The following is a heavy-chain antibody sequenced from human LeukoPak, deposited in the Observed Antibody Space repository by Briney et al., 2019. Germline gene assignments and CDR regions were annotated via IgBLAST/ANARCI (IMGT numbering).Heavy chain of an antibody. CDR2: IKSKTDGGTT. Sequence: AGGSLRLSCAASGFTFSNAWMSWVRQAPGKGLEWVGRIKSKTDGGTTDYAAPVKGRFTISRDDSKNRLYLQMNSLKTEDTAVYYCTTKDYGDYDSYYYYYMDVWGKGTTVTVSS. CDR3: TTKDYGDYDSYYYYYMDV. CDR1: GFTFSNAW. V-gene: IGHV3-15*01. D-gene: IGHD4-17*01. J-gene: IGHJ6*03.